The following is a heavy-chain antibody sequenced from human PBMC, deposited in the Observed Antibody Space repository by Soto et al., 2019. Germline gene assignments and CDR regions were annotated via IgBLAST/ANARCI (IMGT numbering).Heavy chain of an antibody. Sequence: EVQLLESGGGLVQPGGSLRLSCAASGFSISDYAMSWVRQAPGKGLEWVSTIGDTTDKTYYEDSVKGRFTIARDNSKNTIFLQMKSLRAEDTAVYYCARATHNAERGYCTTTSCAAEYFQHWGQGTPVTVSS. CDR1: GFSISDYA. J-gene: IGHJ1*01. CDR2: IGDTTDKT. V-gene: IGHV3-23*01. D-gene: IGHD2-2*01. CDR3: ARATHNAERGYCTTTSCAAEYFQH.